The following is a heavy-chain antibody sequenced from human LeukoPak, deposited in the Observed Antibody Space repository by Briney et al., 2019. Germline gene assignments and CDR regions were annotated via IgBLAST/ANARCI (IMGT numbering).Heavy chain of an antibody. D-gene: IGHD3-10*01. J-gene: IGHJ5*02. V-gene: IGHV4-34*01. CDR3: ARLWFGEVTWFDP. CDR1: GGSFSGYY. Sequence: PSETLSLTCAVYGGSFSGYYWSWIRQPPGKGLEWIGEINHSGSTNYNPSLKSRVTISVDTSKNQFSLKLSSVTAADTAVYYCARLWFGEVTWFDPWGQGTLVTVSS. CDR2: INHSGST.